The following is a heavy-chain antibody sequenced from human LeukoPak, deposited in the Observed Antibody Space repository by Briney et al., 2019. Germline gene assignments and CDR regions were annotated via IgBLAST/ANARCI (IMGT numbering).Heavy chain of an antibody. CDR3: VNQISSWVY. CDR2: SSANGAST. D-gene: IGHD6-13*01. J-gene: IGHJ4*02. Sequence: GGSLRLSCSASGFTFSTRPMHWVRQAPGKGLEYVSGSSANGASTYYADSVKGRVIISRDNSKNTVYLQMSSLRPEDTAMYYCVNQISSWVYWGQGTLVNVAS. V-gene: IGHV3-64D*06. CDR1: GFTFSTRP.